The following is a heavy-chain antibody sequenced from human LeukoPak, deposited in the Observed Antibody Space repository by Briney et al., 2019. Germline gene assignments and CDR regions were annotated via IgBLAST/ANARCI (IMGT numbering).Heavy chain of an antibody. CDR2: ISAYNGNT. CDR1: GYTFIRYG. V-gene: IGHV1-18*01. D-gene: IGHD3-16*01. CDR3: ARLHWESGGIYFYYYMDV. J-gene: IGHJ6*03. Sequence: ASVKVSCKASGYTFIRYGITWVRQAPGQGLEWMGWISAYNGNTHYAQKFQGRVTVTRDTSIGTAYLELSALRSEDTAVYYCARLHWESGGIYFYYYMDVWGKGTTVTVSS.